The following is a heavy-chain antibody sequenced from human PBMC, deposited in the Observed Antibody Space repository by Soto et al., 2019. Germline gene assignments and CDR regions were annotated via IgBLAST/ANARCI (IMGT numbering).Heavy chain of an antibody. CDR1: GYTFTSYG. J-gene: IGHJ6*02. Sequence: VASVKVSCKASGYTFTSYGISWVRQAPGQGLEWMGWISAYNGNTNYAQKLQGRVTMTTDTSTSTAYMELRSLRSDDTAVYYCARDRRVRPYNWNDLHYYGMDVWGQGTTVTVSS. D-gene: IGHD1-1*01. CDR2: ISAYNGNT. V-gene: IGHV1-18*01. CDR3: ARDRRVRPYNWNDLHYYGMDV.